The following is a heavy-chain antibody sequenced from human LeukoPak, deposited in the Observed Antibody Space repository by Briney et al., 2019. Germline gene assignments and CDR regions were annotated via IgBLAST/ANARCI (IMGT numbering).Heavy chain of an antibody. D-gene: IGHD3-16*01. CDR2: ISSSGSTI. CDR3: AKGGGGVLAS. V-gene: IGHV3-48*03. CDR1: GFTFSSYE. J-gene: IGHJ4*02. Sequence: GGSLRLSCAASGFTFSSYEMNWVRQAPGKGLEWVSYISSSGSTIYYADSVKGRFTISRDNSRNTLFLQMNSLKADDTAVYYCAKGGGGVLASWGQGTLVTVSS.